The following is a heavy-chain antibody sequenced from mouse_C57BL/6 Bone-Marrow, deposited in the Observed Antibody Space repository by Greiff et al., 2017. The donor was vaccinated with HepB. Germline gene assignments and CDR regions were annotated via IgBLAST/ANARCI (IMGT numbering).Heavy chain of an antibody. CDR3: ARGRIYYDYPGFDY. D-gene: IGHD2-4*01. Sequence: QVQLKESGAELVRPGTSVKVSCKASGYAFTNYLIEWVKQRPGQGLEWIGVINPGSGGTNYNEKFKGKATLTADKSSSTAYMQLSSLTSEDSAVYFCARGRIYYDYPGFDYWGQGTTLTVSS. J-gene: IGHJ2*01. CDR1: GYAFTNYL. V-gene: IGHV1-54*01. CDR2: INPGSGGT.